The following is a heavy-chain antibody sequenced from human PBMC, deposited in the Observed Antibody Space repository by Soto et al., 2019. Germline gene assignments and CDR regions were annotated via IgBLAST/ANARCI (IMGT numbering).Heavy chain of an antibody. Sequence: SGPTLVNPTQALTLTCTFSGFSLSTDGMCVSWIRQPPGQALEWLALIDWDDDKYYSPSLKTRLTISKDTSKNQVVLMMTNMGPVHTAPYFCPRARCPILSPTPPGMDGWGRGITVTVAS. V-gene: IGHV2-70*01. CDR2: IDWDDDK. CDR3: PRARCPILSPTPPGMDG. J-gene: IGHJ6*04. CDR1: GFSLSTDGMC.